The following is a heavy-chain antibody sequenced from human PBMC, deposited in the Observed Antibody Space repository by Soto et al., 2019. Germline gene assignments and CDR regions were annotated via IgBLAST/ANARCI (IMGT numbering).Heavy chain of an antibody. CDR1: GGTFSTYA. CDR3: ASGIQLWLRRINNGYSG. J-gene: IGHJ4*02. Sequence: QVQLVQSGAEVKKPESSVKVSCKAPGGTFSTYAISWVRQAPGQGLEWMGGIIPMFGTANYAQRFQDRVTITADESTNIVYMELSSRRSEATAVYFCASGIQLWLRRINNGYSGWGQGTLVTVSS. V-gene: IGHV1-69*12. D-gene: IGHD5-18*01. CDR2: IIPMFGTA.